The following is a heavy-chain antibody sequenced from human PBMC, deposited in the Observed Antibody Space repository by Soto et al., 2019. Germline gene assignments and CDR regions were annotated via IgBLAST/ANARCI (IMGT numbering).Heavy chain of an antibody. Sequence: QVQLVQSGAEVKKPGASVKVSCRASGYTFTSYFIHWVRQAPGQGLEWMGKLNPNSGSTSYAQTFQGRVTMPRDTPTSTVYMELSSLRSEDAAVYYCGRGWATWYSDLWGRGTLVTVSS. CDR3: GRGWATWYSDL. V-gene: IGHV1-46*03. J-gene: IGHJ2*01. CDR2: LNPNSGST. CDR1: GYTFTSYF.